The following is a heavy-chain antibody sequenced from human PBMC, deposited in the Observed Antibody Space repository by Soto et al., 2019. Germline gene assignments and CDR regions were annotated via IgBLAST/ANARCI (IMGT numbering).Heavy chain of an antibody. Sequence: ASVKVSCKTYGYSFTTYGISWVRRAPGQGLQWMGLISAFNGQTKSAQKVQGRVTMTTDTSTSTVYIELRKLRSDDPPIYFCAIDRSHYDGKDYWGQGTPVTVSS. J-gene: IGHJ4*02. CDR1: GYSFTTYG. V-gene: IGHV1-18*01. CDR3: AIDRSHYDGKDY. D-gene: IGHD3-10*01. CDR2: ISAFNGQT.